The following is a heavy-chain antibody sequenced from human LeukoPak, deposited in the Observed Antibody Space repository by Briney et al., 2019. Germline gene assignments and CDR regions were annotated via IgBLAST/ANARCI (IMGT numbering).Heavy chain of an antibody. CDR3: ARDSRHDYDVLTGYSPFDY. CDR1: GYTFTGYY. CDR2: INPNSGGT. Sequence: ASVKVSCKASGYTFTGYYMHWVRQAPGQGLEWMGWINPNSGGTNYAQKFQGRVTMTRDTSISTAYMELRSDDTAVYYCARDSRHDYDVLTGYSPFDYWGQGTLVTVSS. D-gene: IGHD3-9*01. J-gene: IGHJ4*02. V-gene: IGHV1-2*02.